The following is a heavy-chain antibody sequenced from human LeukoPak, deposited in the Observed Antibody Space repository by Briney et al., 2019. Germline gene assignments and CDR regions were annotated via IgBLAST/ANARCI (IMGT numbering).Heavy chain of an antibody. V-gene: IGHV1-2*02. J-gene: IGHJ4*02. Sequence: ASVKVSCKASGYTFTGYYMHWVRQGSGQGLEWMGWINPNSGGTNYAQKFQGRVTMTRDTSISTAYMELSRLRSDDTAVYYCARDPSITMVRGPLGYWGQGTLVTVSS. CDR2: INPNSGGT. CDR3: ARDPSITMVRGPLGY. CDR1: GYTFTGYY. D-gene: IGHD3-10*01.